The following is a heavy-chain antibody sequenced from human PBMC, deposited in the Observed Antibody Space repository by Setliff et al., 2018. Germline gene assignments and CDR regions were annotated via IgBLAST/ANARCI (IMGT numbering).Heavy chain of an antibody. CDR2: INANTGGT. Sequence: ASVKVSCKTSGYIFTNYYIHWVRQAPGQGLEWMGWINANTGGTREVQKFQGRVTMTRDTSLDTAYMEVNRLTYDDTAVYYCARVGGYASAWHGIEAFDIWGQGTKVTVS. CDR1: GYIFTNYY. CDR3: ARVGGYASAWHGIEAFDI. D-gene: IGHD6-19*01. V-gene: IGHV1-2*02. J-gene: IGHJ3*02.